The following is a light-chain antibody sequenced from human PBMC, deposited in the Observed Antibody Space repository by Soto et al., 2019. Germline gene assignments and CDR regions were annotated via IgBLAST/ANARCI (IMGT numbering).Light chain of an antibody. J-gene: IGLJ2*01. CDR2: EGS. CDR1: SGDVGSYNL. Sequence: QSVLTQPASVSGSPGQPTTISCTETSGDVGSYNLVSWYKQHPAKAPKLMIYEGSKRPSGVSNRFSGSKSGNTASLTISGLQAEDEADYYCCSYAGSSTFVVFGGGTKVTVL. V-gene: IGLV2-23*03. CDR3: CSYAGSSTFVV.